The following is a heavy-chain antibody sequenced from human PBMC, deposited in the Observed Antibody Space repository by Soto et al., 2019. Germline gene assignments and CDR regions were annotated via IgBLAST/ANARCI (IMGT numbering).Heavy chain of an antibody. CDR3: ARGGEYSTSFDY. V-gene: IGHV4-34*01. D-gene: IGHD6-6*01. CDR1: GGSFSGYY. CDR2: INHSGNT. J-gene: IGHJ4*02. Sequence: QMHLQQWGAGLLKPSETLSLTCAVYGGSFSGYYWSWIRQSPGKGLEWIGEINHSGNTNYSPSLKSRVTTSVDTSQNQCSLNLSSVTAADTAVYYCARGGEYSTSFDYWGQGTLVTVSS.